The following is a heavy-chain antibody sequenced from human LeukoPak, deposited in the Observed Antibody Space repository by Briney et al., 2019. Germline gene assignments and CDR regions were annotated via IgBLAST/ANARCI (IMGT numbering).Heavy chain of an antibody. V-gene: IGHV1-2*02. CDR1: GYTFSDYY. CDR3: ASMTTVTPNNWFDP. Sequence: ASVKVSCKASGYTFSDYYIHWARQAPGQGLEWMGWMNPNSGGTNYAQKFQGRVTMTRDTTISTAYMDLSRLRSDDTAVYYCASMTTVTPNNWFDPWGQGTLVTVSS. CDR2: MNPNSGGT. J-gene: IGHJ5*02. D-gene: IGHD4-11*01.